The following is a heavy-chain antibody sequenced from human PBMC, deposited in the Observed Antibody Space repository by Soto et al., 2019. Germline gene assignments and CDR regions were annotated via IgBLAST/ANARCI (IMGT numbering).Heavy chain of an antibody. CDR2: IDTSGHNT. CDR1: GLTFSRYA. J-gene: IGHJ4*02. Sequence: EVQVLESGGGLIQPGGSLRLSCAFSGLTFSRYAASWVRQAPGKGLEWVSGIDTSGHNTYYADSMKGRFTISRDNSNNTLFLQTNNLRAEDTAVYYCAKAVGEYLYFFNNWGQGILVTVSS. CDR3: AKAVGEYLYFFNN. V-gene: IGHV3-23*01. D-gene: IGHD3-10*01.